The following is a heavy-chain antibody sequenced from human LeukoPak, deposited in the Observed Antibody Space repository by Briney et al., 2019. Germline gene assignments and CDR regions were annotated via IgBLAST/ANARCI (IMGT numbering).Heavy chain of an antibody. V-gene: IGHV4-34*01. CDR2: INHSGST. J-gene: IGHJ4*02. Sequence: SETLSLTCAVYGGSFSGYYWSWIRQPPGKGLEWIGEINHSGSTNYNPSLKSRVTISVDMSKNQFSLKLSSVTAADTAVYYCAREGDYGDYVLGDWGQGTLVTVSS. CDR3: AREGDYGDYVLGD. D-gene: IGHD4-17*01. CDR1: GGSFSGYY.